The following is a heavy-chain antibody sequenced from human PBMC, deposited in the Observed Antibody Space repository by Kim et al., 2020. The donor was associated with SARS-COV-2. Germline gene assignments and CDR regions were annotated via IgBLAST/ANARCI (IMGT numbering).Heavy chain of an antibody. Sequence: GGSLRLSCAASGFIFSDYWMYWVRQAPGKGLVWVSRIKTDGSSTGYADSVKGRFTISRDNAKNTLYLQMNSLRVEDTAVYYCIRTHTMDVWGQGTTVTVSS. CDR3: IRTHTMDV. CDR2: IKTDGSST. CDR1: GFIFSDYW. V-gene: IGHV3-74*01. J-gene: IGHJ6*02.